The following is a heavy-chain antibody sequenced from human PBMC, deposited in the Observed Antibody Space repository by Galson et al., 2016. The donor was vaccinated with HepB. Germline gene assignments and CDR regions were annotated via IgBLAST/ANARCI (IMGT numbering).Heavy chain of an antibody. CDR1: GYTSSSYG. V-gene: IGHV1-18*01. CDR3: ATCDWCSTAYCGAY. CDR2: ISVYNGRT. J-gene: IGHJ4*02. D-gene: IGHD3-9*01. Sequence: SVKVSCKASGYTSSSYGICWVRQAPGQGLEWMGWISVYNGRTAYAHKLVGRVTMTADTSTNTAYMGLRSLASDDTAVYYCATCDWCSTAYCGAYWGQGSLVTVSA.